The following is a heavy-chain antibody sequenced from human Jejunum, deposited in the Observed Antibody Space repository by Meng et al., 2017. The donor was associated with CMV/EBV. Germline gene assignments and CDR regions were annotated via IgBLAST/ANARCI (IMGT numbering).Heavy chain of an antibody. D-gene: IGHD3-10*01. Sequence: CAVYGGAFSGYYWSWIRQPPEKGLEWIGEINHSGSTNYNPSLKSRVTISVDTSKTQFSLKLSPVTAADTAVYFCARGPRGWWFDPWGQGSLVTVSS. CDR2: INHSGST. J-gene: IGHJ5*02. CDR1: GGAFSGYY. CDR3: ARGPRGWWFDP. V-gene: IGHV4-34*01.